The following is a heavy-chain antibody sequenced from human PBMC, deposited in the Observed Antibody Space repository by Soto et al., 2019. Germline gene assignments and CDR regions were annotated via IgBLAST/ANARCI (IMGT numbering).Heavy chain of an antibody. Sequence: GSLRLSCAASGFTFSSYSMNWVRQAPGKGLEWVSSISSSSSYIYYADSVKGRFTISRDNAKNSLYLQMNSLRAEDTAVYYCARHCSSTSCYTRGYYYYGMDVWGQGTTVTVSS. CDR1: GFTFSSYS. J-gene: IGHJ6*02. V-gene: IGHV3-21*01. D-gene: IGHD2-2*02. CDR2: ISSSSSYI. CDR3: ARHCSSTSCYTRGYYYYGMDV.